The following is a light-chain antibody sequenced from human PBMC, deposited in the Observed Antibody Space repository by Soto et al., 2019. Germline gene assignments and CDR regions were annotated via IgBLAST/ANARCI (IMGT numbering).Light chain of an antibody. V-gene: IGKV3D-15*01. CDR3: QQYNNWPIT. CDR1: QSVSNN. CDR2: GAS. J-gene: IGKJ5*01. Sequence: EIVMTQSPDTLSVSPGERATLSCRASQSVSNNLAWYLQKPGQAPRLLIYGASIRATGIPARFSGSGSGTKFTLTISSLQSEDFAVYYCQQYNNWPITFGQGTRLEIK.